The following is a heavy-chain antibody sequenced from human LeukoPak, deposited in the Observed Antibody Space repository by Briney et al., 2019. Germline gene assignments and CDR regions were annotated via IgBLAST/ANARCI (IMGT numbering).Heavy chain of an antibody. Sequence: ASVKVSCKASGYTFTSYGISWVRQAPGQGLEWMGWISAYNGNTNYAQKLQGRVTMTTDTSTSTASMELRSLRSDDTAVYYCARVSGISYYHCDYWGQGTLVTVSS. D-gene: IGHD3-3*01. J-gene: IGHJ4*02. CDR3: ARVSGISYYHCDY. V-gene: IGHV1-18*04. CDR2: ISAYNGNT. CDR1: GYTFTSYG.